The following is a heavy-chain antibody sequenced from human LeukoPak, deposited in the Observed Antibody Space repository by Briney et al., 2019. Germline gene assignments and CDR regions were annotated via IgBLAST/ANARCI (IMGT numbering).Heavy chain of an antibody. Sequence: SETLSLTCTVSGGSISSSCYYWGWIRQPPGKGLEWIGSIYHSGSTYYNPSLKSRVTISVDTSKNQFSLKLSSVTAADTAVYYCAREGYSYGVGYYYYYMDVWGKGTTVTISS. CDR3: AREGYSYGVGYYYYYMDV. J-gene: IGHJ6*03. CDR1: GGSISSSCYY. CDR2: IYHSGST. D-gene: IGHD5-18*01. V-gene: IGHV4-39*07.